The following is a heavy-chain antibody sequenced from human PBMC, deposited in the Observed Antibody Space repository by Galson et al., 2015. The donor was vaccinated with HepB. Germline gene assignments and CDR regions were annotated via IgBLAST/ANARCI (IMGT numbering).Heavy chain of an antibody. CDR2: IIPIFGTA. V-gene: IGHV1-69*13. J-gene: IGHJ5*02. D-gene: IGHD3-10*01. Sequence: SVKVSCKASGGTFSSYAISWVRQAPGQGLEWMGGIIPIFGTANYAQKFQGRVTITADESTSTAYMELGSLRSEDTAVYYCARGGLGFGELDEWDWFDPWGQGTLVTVSS. CDR1: GGTFSSYA. CDR3: ARGGLGFGELDEWDWFDP.